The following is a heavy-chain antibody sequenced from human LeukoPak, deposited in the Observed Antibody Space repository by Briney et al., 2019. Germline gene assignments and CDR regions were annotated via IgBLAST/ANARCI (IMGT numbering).Heavy chain of an antibody. D-gene: IGHD3-3*01. Sequence: GASVKVSCKASGYTFTGYFMHWVRQAPGQGLEWMGWINCNSGGTKYPQKFQGRVSMTRDTSINTAYLELSSLRSDDTAVYYCARDLTIVGGVTDPRMRGHWGQGTLVTVSS. J-gene: IGHJ4*02. CDR1: GYTFTGYF. V-gene: IGHV1-2*02. CDR2: INCNSGGT. CDR3: ARDLTIVGGVTDPRMRGH.